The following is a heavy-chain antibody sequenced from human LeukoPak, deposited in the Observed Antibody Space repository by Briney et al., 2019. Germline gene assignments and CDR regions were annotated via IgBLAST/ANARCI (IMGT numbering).Heavy chain of an antibody. Sequence: GGSLRLSCAASGFTVSSNYMSWVRQAPGKGLEWVANIEEDGSEKNYVDSVKGRFIISRDNAKNSLYLQMNSLRVEDTAVYHCARDWRKHYGSGTHFDCWGQGTLVTVSS. J-gene: IGHJ4*02. CDR2: IEEDGSEK. CDR3: ARDWRKHYGSGTHFDC. D-gene: IGHD3-10*01. CDR1: GFTVSSNY. V-gene: IGHV3-7*01.